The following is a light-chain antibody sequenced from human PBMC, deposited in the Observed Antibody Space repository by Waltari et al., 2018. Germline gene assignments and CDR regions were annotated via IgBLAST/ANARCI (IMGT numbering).Light chain of an antibody. CDR1: SGHSSTI. Sequence: QLVLTQSPSASASLGASVKLTCTLRSGHSSTIIAWLQQQPEKGPRYLMKVNSDGSHSKGDEIPDRFSGSSSGAERYLTISSLQSEDEADYYCQTGGHGTWVFGGGTKLTVL. J-gene: IGLJ3*02. CDR3: QTGGHGTWV. CDR2: VNSDGSH. V-gene: IGLV4-69*01.